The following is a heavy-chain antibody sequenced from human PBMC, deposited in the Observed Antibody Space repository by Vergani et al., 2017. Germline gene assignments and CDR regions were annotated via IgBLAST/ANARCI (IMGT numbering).Heavy chain of an antibody. V-gene: IGHV4-39*01. CDR2: IYYSGST. CDR3: ARPLRDDCSVTSCRYWYFDL. D-gene: IGHD2-2*01. J-gene: IGHJ2*01. CDR1: GGSISTNSYF. Sequence: QLQLQESGPGLVKPSETLSLPCTVSGGSISTNSYFWGWIRQPPGKGLEWIGSIYYSGSTYYNPSLKSRVTISVETSKNQFSLHLSSVTAADTAIYYCARPLRDDCSVTSCRYWYFDLWGRGTLVTVSS.